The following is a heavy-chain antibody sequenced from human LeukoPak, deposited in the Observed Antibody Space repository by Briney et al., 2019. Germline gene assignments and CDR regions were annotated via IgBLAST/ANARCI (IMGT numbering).Heavy chain of an antibody. D-gene: IGHD4-23*01. CDR2: IYHSGST. Sequence: SETLSLTCTVSGGSISSGGYYWSWIRQPPGKGLEWIGYIYHSGSTYYNPSLKSRVTISVDRSKNQFSLKLSSVTAADTAVYYCASSEGYGGNSGFDYWGQGTLVTVSS. CDR1: GGSISSGGYY. CDR3: ASSEGYGGNSGFDY. V-gene: IGHV4-30-2*01. J-gene: IGHJ4*02.